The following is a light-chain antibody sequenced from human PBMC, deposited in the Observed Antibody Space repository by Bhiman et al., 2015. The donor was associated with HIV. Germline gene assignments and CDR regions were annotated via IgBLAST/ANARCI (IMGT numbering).Light chain of an antibody. CDR3: QAWDSSTGV. CDR2: QDT. V-gene: IGLV3-1*01. CDR1: KLGDKH. Sequence: SYELTQPTSVSVSPGQTASISCSGDKLGDKHACWYQQKPGQSPVLVIYQDTKRPSGIPERFSGSNSGNTATLTISGTQAMDEADCYCQAWDSSTGVFGGGTKLTVL. J-gene: IGLJ3*02.